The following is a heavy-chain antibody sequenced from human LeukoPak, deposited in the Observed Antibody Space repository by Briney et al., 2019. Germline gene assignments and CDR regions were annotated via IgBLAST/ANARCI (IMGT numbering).Heavy chain of an antibody. V-gene: IGHV1-69*01. CDR2: IIPIFGTA. D-gene: IGHD4-23*01. Sequence: ASVKVSCKASGGTFSSYAIIWVRQAPGQGLEWMGGIIPIFGTANYAQKFQGRVTITADESTSTAYMELSSLRSEDTAVYYCARPSTVVTPYYFDYWGQGTLVTVSS. CDR3: ARPSTVVTPYYFDY. CDR1: GGTFSSYA. J-gene: IGHJ4*02.